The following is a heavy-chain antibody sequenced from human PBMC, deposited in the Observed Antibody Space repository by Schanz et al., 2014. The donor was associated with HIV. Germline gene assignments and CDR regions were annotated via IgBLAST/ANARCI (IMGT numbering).Heavy chain of an antibody. D-gene: IGHD3-16*01. CDR2: ISAGVGTA. Sequence: VQLVESGGGVVQPGGSLRLSCAASGFDFGVYGMHWVRQAPGKGREWVSTISAGVGTASYADSVKGRFTISRDNSKKMLFLQMNRLRAEDTAVYYCAIRTPMISFGAFDIWGRGTMVTVSS. CDR1: GFDFGVYG. CDR3: AIRTPMISFGAFDI. V-gene: IGHV3-23*04. J-gene: IGHJ3*02.